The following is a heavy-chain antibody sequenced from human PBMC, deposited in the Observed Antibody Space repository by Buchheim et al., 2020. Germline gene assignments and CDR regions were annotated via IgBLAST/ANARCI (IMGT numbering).Heavy chain of an antibody. CDR2: IWHDENQR. D-gene: IGHD1-26*01. CDR3: ARSGNAYHYAMDV. J-gene: IGHJ6*02. CDR1: GFTFSDYG. Sequence: QVHLAESGGGVVQPGRSLRLSCAASGFTFSDYGFHWVRQAPGKGLEWVAVIWHDENQRFYADSVKGRFIISRDKSQNILYLQMNSLTVEDTALYYCARSGNAYHYAMDVWGQGT. V-gene: IGHV3-33*01.